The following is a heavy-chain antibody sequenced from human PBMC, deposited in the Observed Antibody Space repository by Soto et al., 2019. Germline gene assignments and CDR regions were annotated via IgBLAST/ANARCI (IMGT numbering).Heavy chain of an antibody. CDR3: ARDPPIVVVVAATPDNGMDV. CDR2: ISSSSSTI. D-gene: IGHD2-15*01. CDR1: GFTFSSYS. Sequence: PGGSLRLSCAASGFTFSSYSMNWVRQAPGKGLEWVSYISSSSSTIYYADSVKGRFTISRDNAKNSLYLQMNSLRDEDTAVYYCARDPPIVVVVAATPDNGMDVWGQGTTVTVS. J-gene: IGHJ6*02. V-gene: IGHV3-48*02.